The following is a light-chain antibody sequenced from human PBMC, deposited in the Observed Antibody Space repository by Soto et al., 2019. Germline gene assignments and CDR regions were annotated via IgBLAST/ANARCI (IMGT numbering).Light chain of an antibody. CDR2: GAS. Sequence: EIVLTQSPGPLSLSPGERATLSCRASQSVSSSYLAWYQQKPGQAPRLLIYGASSRATGIPDRFSGGGSGADFTLTISRLEPPDFAVYYCQQYGSSPPYTFGPGTKVDIK. J-gene: IGKJ3*01. CDR3: QQYGSSPPYT. CDR1: QSVSSSY. V-gene: IGKV3-20*01.